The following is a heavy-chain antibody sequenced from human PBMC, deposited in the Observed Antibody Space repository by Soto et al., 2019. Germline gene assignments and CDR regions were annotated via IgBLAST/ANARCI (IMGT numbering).Heavy chain of an antibody. CDR3: TRGVGVPSTVAYYGMDV. CDR1: GASITIGSYS. D-gene: IGHD2-2*01. CDR2: MYHGGST. Sequence: QLQLQESGSGLVKPSQTLSLTCAVSGASITIGSYSWSWIRQPPGKGMEWIGYMYHGGSTYYTPSVKSRVTISVDRSKNQFSLKLRSVTAADTAVYYCTRGVGVPSTVAYYGMDVWGQGTTVTVSS. V-gene: IGHV4-30-2*01. J-gene: IGHJ6*02.